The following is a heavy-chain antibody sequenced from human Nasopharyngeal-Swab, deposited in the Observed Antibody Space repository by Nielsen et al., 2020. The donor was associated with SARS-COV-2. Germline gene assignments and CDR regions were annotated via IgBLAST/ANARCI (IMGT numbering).Heavy chain of an antibody. V-gene: IGHV4-59*04. D-gene: IGHD3-3*01. Sequence: SETLSLTCTVSGGSISSYYWSWIRQPPGKGLEWIGYIYYSGSTHYNPSLKSRVTISVDTSKNQFSLKLSSVTAADTAVYYCARTIFGVVNPYYFDYWGQGTLVTVSS. CDR2: IYYSGST. J-gene: IGHJ4*02. CDR1: GGSISSYY. CDR3: ARTIFGVVNPYYFDY.